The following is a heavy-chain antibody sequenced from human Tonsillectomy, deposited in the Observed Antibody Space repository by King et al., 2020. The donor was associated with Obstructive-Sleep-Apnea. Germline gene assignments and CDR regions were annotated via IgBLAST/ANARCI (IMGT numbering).Heavy chain of an antibody. V-gene: IGHV3-48*04. CDR1: GFPFRRSS. D-gene: IGHD5-24*01. Sequence: VQLVESGGGLVPPGGSLRLFCAASGFPFRRSSMNWVRQVPGMGLEWVSHIRGSSGHTYYADSVKGRFTISRDNAKNSLLLQMNSLRVEDTAVYFCVRDHRWAFDYWSQGTLVTVSS. CDR2: IRGSSGHT. CDR3: VRDHRWAFDY. J-gene: IGHJ4*02.